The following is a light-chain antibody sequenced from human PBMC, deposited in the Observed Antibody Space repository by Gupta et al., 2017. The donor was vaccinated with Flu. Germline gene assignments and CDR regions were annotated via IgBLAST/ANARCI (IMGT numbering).Light chain of an antibody. J-gene: IGKJ1*01. CDR2: KAS. CDR3: QQYNSVAWT. CDR1: QSISSW. V-gene: IGKV1-5*03. Sequence: DIQMTQSPSTLSASVGDRVTITCRASQSISSWLAWYQQNPGKAPKLLIYKASSLESGVPSRFSGSGSGTEFTLTISSLQPDDFATYYCQQYNSVAWTFGQGTKVEI.